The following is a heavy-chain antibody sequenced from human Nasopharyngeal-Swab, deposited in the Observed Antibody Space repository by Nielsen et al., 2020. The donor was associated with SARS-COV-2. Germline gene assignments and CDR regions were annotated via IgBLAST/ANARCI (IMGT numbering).Heavy chain of an antibody. Sequence: GGSLRLSCAASGFTFSSYGMHWVRQAPGKGLEWVAVIRYDGSNKYYADSVKGRFTISRDNSKNTLYLQMNSLRAEDTAVYYCARGYIITKTDYYFDYWGQGTLVTVSS. CDR1: GFTFSSYG. CDR2: IRYDGSNK. V-gene: IGHV3-30*02. CDR3: ARGYIITKTDYYFDY. J-gene: IGHJ4*02. D-gene: IGHD3-10*01.